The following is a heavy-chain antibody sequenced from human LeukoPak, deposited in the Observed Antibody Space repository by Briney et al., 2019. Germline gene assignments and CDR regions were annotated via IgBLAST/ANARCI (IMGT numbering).Heavy chain of an antibody. CDR2: ISSSSSYI. V-gene: IGHV3-21*01. J-gene: IGHJ4*02. CDR3: AREGYYDISGYQNFDY. D-gene: IGHD3-22*01. Sequence: TGGSLRLSCAASGFTFSSYSMNWVRQAPGKGLEWVSSISSSSSYIYYADSVKGRFTISRDNAKNSLYLQMNSLRAEDTAVYYCAREGYYDISGYQNFDYWGQGTLVTVSS. CDR1: GFTFSSYS.